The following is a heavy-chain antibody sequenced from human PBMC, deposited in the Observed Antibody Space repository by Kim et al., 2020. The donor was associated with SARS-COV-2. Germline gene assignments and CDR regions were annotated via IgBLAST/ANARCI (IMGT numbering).Heavy chain of an antibody. V-gene: IGHV3-30*07. Sequence: KGRVTISRDNSKRTLYLQMNSLRAEDTAVYYCARDGDIVVVVAATQLPDYWGQGTLVTVSS. D-gene: IGHD2-15*01. CDR3: ARDGDIVVVVAATQLPDY. J-gene: IGHJ4*02.